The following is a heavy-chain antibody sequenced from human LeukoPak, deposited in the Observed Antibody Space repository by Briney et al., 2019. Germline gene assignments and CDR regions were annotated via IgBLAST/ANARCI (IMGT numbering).Heavy chain of an antibody. J-gene: IGHJ6*03. D-gene: IGHD6-13*01. CDR1: GGSFSGYY. Sequence: SETLSLTCAVYGGSFSGYYWTWIRQPPGKGLEWIGEINHSGSTNYNPSLKSRVTISVDTSKNQFSLKLSSVTAADTAVYYCARDRFRSSWYAPYYYYYMDVWGKGTTVTVSS. CDR3: ARDRFRSSWYAPYYYYYMDV. V-gene: IGHV4-34*01. CDR2: INHSGST.